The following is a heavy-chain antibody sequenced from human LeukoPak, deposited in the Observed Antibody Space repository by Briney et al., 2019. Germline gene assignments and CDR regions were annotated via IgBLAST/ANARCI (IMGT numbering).Heavy chain of an antibody. J-gene: IGHJ4*02. CDR2: ISGSGGST. V-gene: IGHV3-23*01. Sequence: HPGGSLRLSCAASGFTFSSYAMSWVRQAPGKGLEWVSAISGSGGSTYYADSVKGRFTISRDNSKNTLYLQMNSLRAEDTAVYHCAKDRRRGYSYGLEWGQGTLVTASS. CDR3: AKDRRRGYSYGLE. D-gene: IGHD5-18*01. CDR1: GFTFSSYA.